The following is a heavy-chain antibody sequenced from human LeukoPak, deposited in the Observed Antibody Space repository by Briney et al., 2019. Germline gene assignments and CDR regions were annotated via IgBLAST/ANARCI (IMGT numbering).Heavy chain of an antibody. CDR2: IFTSGST. CDR3: ARHVITMIVVGAVFDY. D-gene: IGHD3-22*01. CDR1: GGSISSASHY. J-gene: IGHJ4*02. V-gene: IGHV4-61*02. Sequence: SQTLSLTCTVSGGSISSASHYWTWIRQPAGKGLEWIGRIFTSGSTDYNPSLKSRVTISVDTSKNQFSLKLGSVTAADTAVYYCARHVITMIVVGAVFDYWGQGTLVTVSS.